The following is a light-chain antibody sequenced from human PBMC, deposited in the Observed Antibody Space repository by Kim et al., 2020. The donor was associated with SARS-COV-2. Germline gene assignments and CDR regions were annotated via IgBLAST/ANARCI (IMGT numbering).Light chain of an antibody. CDR1: SGHSSYA. J-gene: IGLJ3*02. Sequence: PVQLTCTLSSGHSSYAIACHQQQPGKGPRYLMKLNSDGSHSKGDGIPDRFSGSSSGAERYLTISSLQSEDEADYYCQTWGTGIRVFGGGTQLTVL. CDR2: LNSDGSH. V-gene: IGLV4-69*01. CDR3: QTWGTGIRV.